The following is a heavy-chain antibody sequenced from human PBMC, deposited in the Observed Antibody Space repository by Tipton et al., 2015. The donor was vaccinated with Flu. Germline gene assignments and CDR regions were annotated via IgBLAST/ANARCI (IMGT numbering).Heavy chain of an antibody. Sequence: PGQGLEWMGGIIPMFGTANYAQRKGRVTIKADKSTNTVYMGLSSLRSEDTAIYFCARSKGAAVLQFAIKIDAFDVWGQGTMVTVSS. CDR2: IIPMFGTA. V-gene: IGHV1-69*06. CDR3: ARSKGAAVLQFAIKIDAFDV. J-gene: IGHJ3*01. D-gene: IGHD5-24*01.